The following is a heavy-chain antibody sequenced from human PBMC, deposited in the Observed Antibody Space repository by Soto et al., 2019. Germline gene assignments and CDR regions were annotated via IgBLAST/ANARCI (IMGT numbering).Heavy chain of an antibody. Sequence: EVELVESGGGLVKPGGSLRLSCAAAGFTFRIYNMIWVRQAPGKGLEWVSFISSSSSYIYYADSVKGRFTISRDNAKNSLYLQMNSLRAEDTAVYYCARQYPSSSRHFDHWGQGSRVIVSS. CDR3: ARQYPSSSRHFDH. D-gene: IGHD6-6*01. J-gene: IGHJ4*02. CDR2: ISSSSSYI. CDR1: GFTFRIYN. V-gene: IGHV3-21*01.